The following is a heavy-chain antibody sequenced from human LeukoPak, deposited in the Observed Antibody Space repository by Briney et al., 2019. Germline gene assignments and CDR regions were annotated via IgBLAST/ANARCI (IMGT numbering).Heavy chain of an antibody. CDR1: GGSISTYY. CDR2: IHNSVT. CDR3: ALSRGGYYDSRSPSWAFDI. V-gene: IGHV4-59*01. D-gene: IGHD3-22*01. Sequence: SETLSLTCTVSGGSISTYYWTWIRQPPGKGLEWIGYIHNSVTNSKPSLKSRVTISVDTSKNQFSLKLSSVTAADTAVYYCALSRGGYYDSRSPSWAFDIWGQGTMVTVSS. J-gene: IGHJ3*02.